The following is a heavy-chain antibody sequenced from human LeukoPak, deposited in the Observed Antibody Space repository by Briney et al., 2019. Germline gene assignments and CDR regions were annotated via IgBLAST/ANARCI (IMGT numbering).Heavy chain of an antibody. Sequence: GGSLRLSCAASGFIFSSYAMHWVRQAPGKGLEWVALISYDGSNKYYADSVKGRFTISRDNSKNTLYLQMNSLRAEDTAVYYGARGGYYYDSRGGAFDIWGQGTMVTVSS. V-gene: IGHV3-30*04. CDR3: ARGGYYYDSRGGAFDI. CDR2: ISYDGSNK. D-gene: IGHD3-22*01. CDR1: GFIFSSYA. J-gene: IGHJ3*02.